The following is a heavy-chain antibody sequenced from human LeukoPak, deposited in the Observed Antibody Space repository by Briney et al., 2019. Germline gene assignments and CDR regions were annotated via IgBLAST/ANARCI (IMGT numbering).Heavy chain of an antibody. Sequence: GGSLRLSCAASGFPFSSYSMNWVRQAPGKGLEWVSSISSSSSYIYYADSVKGRFTISRDNAKNSLYLQMNSLRAEDTAVYYCARDSLAYCGGDCYVAYFDYWGQGTLVTVSS. CDR3: ARDSLAYCGGDCYVAYFDY. J-gene: IGHJ4*02. V-gene: IGHV3-21*01. CDR1: GFPFSSYS. D-gene: IGHD2-21*02. CDR2: ISSSSSYI.